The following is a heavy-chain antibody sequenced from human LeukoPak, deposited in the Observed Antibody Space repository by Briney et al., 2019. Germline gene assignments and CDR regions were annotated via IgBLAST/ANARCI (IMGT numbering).Heavy chain of an antibody. CDR3: ARSTLVDIVATATTPFDY. J-gene: IGHJ4*02. Sequence: PGGSLRLSCAASGFTFSSYEMNWVRQAPGKGLEWVSYISSSGSTIYYADSVKGRFTISRDNAKNSLYLQMNSLRAEDTAVYYCARSTLVDIVATATTPFDYWAREPWSPSPQ. CDR2: ISSSGSTI. CDR1: GFTFSSYE. D-gene: IGHD5-12*01. V-gene: IGHV3-48*03.